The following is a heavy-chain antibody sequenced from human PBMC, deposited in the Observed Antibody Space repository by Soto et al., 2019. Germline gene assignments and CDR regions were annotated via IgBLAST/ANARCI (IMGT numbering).Heavy chain of an antibody. CDR1: GGTFSSYA. J-gene: IGHJ4*02. V-gene: IGHV1-69*13. CDR3: ARDGGYYDSSGYYKTIPFDY. CDR2: IIPIFGTA. D-gene: IGHD3-22*01. Sequence: SVKVSCKASGGTFSSYAISWVRQAPGQGLEWMGGIIPIFGTANYAQKFQGRVTITADESTSTAYMELSSLRSEDTAVYYCARDGGYYDSSGYYKTIPFDYWGQGTLVTVSS.